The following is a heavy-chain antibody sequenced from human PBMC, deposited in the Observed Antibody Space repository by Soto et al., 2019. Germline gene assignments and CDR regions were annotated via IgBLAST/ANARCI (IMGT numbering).Heavy chain of an antibody. CDR3: ARDRIQLRLGKYSFNGMDV. CDR1: GGTFSDYA. V-gene: IGHV1-69*06. D-gene: IGHD3-16*01. J-gene: IGHJ6*02. CDR2: IVPRFGSP. Sequence: QVQLVQSGAEMRKPGSSLRVSCKASGGTFSDYAFSWVRQAPGHGLEWMGGIVPRFGSPNYAQKFGGRVTITADTSTSTVYMELSGLRFDDTAVYFCARDRIQLRLGKYSFNGMDVWGQGTTITVSS.